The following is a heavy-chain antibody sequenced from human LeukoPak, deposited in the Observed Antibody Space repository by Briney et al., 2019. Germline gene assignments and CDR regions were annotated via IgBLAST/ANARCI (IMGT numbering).Heavy chain of an antibody. CDR3: ASLPAPNELRDYYGSGSYYKSSKDY. V-gene: IGHV4-39*01. D-gene: IGHD3-10*01. J-gene: IGHJ4*02. Sequence: SETLSLTCTVSGCSISSSSYYWGRIRQPPGKGLEWIGSIYYSGSTYYNPSLKSRVTISVDTSKNQFSLKLSCVTAANTAVYYCASLPAPNELRDYYGSGSYYKSSKDYWGQGTLVTVSS. CDR1: GCSISSSSYY. CDR2: IYYSGST.